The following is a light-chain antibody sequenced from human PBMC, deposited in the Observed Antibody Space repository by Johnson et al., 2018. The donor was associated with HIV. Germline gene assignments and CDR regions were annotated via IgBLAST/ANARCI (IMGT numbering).Light chain of an antibody. CDR3: GTVDSSLSAYV. Sequence: QAVLTQPPSVSAAPGQKVTISCSGSSSNIGNNYVSWYQQFPGTAPKLVIYDNNKRPSRIPDRFSGSKSGTSATLGITGLQTGDEADYCCGTVDSSLSAYVFGTGTKVTVL. CDR1: SSNIGNNY. CDR2: DNN. V-gene: IGLV1-51*01. J-gene: IGLJ1*01.